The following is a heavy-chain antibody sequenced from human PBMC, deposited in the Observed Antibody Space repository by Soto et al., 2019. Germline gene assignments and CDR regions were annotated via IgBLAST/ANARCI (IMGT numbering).Heavy chain of an antibody. J-gene: IGHJ5*02. CDR3: ARGTTYYYDSGGYSLGPPFDP. CDR2: IYYSGST. D-gene: IGHD3-22*01. CDR1: GGSISSYY. Sequence: SETLSLTCTVSGGSISSYYWSWIRQPPGKGLEWIGYIYYSGSTNYNPSLKSRVTISVDTSKNQFSLKLSSVTAADTAVYYCARGTTYYYDSGGYSLGPPFDPWGQGTLVTVSS. V-gene: IGHV4-59*01.